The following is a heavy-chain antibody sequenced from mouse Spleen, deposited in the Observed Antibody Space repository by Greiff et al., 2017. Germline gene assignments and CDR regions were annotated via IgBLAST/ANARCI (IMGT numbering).Heavy chain of an antibody. Sequence: QVQLQQPGAELVRPGTSVKLSCKASGYTFTSYWMHWVKQRPGQGLEWIGVIDPSDSYTNYNQKFKGKATLTVDTSSSTAYMQLSSLTSEDSAVYYCARRVYYDYDEDWFAYWGQGTLVTVSA. D-gene: IGHD2-4*01. CDR3: ARRVYYDYDEDWFAY. CDR1: GYTFTSYW. CDR2: IDPSDSYT. V-gene: IGHV1-59*01. J-gene: IGHJ3*01.